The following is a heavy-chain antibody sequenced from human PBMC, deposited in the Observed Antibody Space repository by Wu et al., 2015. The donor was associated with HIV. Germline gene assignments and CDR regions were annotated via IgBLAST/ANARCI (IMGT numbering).Heavy chain of an antibody. CDR1: GYTFTSYG. V-gene: IGHV1-18*01. CDR3: ARPSTWELGGWYYYYGMDV. D-gene: IGHD1-26*01. Sequence: QVHLVQSGAEVKKPGASVKVSCKASGYTFTSYGISWVRQAPGQGLEWMGWISAYNGNTNYAQKLQGRVTMTTDTSTSTAYMELRSLRSDDTAVYYCARPSTWELGGWYYYYGMDVWGQGTTVTVSS. J-gene: IGHJ6*02. CDR2: ISAYNGNT.